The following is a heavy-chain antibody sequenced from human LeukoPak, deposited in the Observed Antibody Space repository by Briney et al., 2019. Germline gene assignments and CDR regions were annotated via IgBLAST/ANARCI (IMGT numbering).Heavy chain of an antibody. V-gene: IGHV4-4*07. D-gene: IGHD6-13*01. Sequence: PSETLSLTCTVSGGSISSYYWSWIRQPAGKGLEWIGRIYTSGSTNYNPSLKSRVTMSVDTSKNQFSLKLSSVTAADTAVYYCARHSAHSSTNDAFDIWGQGTMVIVSS. CDR2: IYTSGST. CDR3: ARHSAHSSTNDAFDI. CDR1: GGSISSYY. J-gene: IGHJ3*02.